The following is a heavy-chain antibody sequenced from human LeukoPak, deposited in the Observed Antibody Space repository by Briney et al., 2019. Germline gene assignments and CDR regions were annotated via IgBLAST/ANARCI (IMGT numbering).Heavy chain of an antibody. Sequence: GESLKISCKGSGYSFTSYWIGWVRQMPGKGLEWMGIIYPGDSDTRYSPSFQGQVTISADKSISTAYLQWSSLKASDTAMYYCARAYYDILTGYQTPFDYWGQGTLVTVSS. J-gene: IGHJ4*02. CDR2: IYPGDSDT. V-gene: IGHV5-51*01. CDR1: GYSFTSYW. D-gene: IGHD3-9*01. CDR3: ARAYYDILTGYQTPFDY.